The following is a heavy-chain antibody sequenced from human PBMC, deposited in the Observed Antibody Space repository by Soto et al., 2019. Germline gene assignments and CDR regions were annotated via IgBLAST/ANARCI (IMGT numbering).Heavy chain of an antibody. V-gene: IGHV4-59*08. CDR1: GGSITHYY. Sequence: QVQLQESGPGLVRPSETLSLTCTVSGGSITHYYWTWIRQPPGKGLEWMGYIYYSGTTTNYNPSLKSRVTLSVDTSKNQFSLNLSSVTAADTAVYYCARLGGSYAVPHFDYWGQGTLVTVSS. CDR3: ARLGGSYAVPHFDY. J-gene: IGHJ4*02. D-gene: IGHD1-26*01. CDR2: IYYSGTTT.